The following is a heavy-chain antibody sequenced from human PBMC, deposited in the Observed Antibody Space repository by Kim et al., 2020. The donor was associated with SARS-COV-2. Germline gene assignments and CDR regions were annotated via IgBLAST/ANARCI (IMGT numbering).Heavy chain of an antibody. J-gene: IGHJ6*02. V-gene: IGHV1-69*13. CDR1: GGTFSSYA. Sequence: SVKVSCKASGGTFSSYAISWVRQAPGQGLEWMGGIIPIFGTANYAQKFQGRVTITADESTSTAYMELSSLRSEDTAVYYCAGVVTATFYYYYGMDVWGQGTTVTVSS. CDR2: IIPIFGTA. CDR3: AGVVTATFYYYYGMDV. D-gene: IGHD2-21*02.